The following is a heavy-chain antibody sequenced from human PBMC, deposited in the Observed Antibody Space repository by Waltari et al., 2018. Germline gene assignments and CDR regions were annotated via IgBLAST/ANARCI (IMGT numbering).Heavy chain of an antibody. Sequence: DVHLLESGGGLVQPGGSLRLSCAASGFTFSTYVMSWVRQAPGKGLEGVSTIVTTGSTNYADSVKGRFTISRDNSKNMLYLQMNSLRAEDTAVYYCAKTERFDPWGQGTLVTVSS. CDR3: AKTERFDP. J-gene: IGHJ5*02. CDR2: IVTTGST. CDR1: GFTFSTYV. V-gene: IGHV3-23*01.